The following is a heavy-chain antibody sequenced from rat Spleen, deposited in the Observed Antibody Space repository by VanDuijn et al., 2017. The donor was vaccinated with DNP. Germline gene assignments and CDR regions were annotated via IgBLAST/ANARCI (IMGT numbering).Heavy chain of an antibody. CDR3: SRGPNFGDYPDFFDY. V-gene: IGHV4-2*01. Sequence: NFNDYWMGWVRQAPGKGLEWIGQINKDSSTITYIPSLKDKFTISRDNDQNTLYLQMSKLGSEDTAIYYCSRGPNFGDYPDFFDYWGQGVMVTVSS. D-gene: IGHD1-11*01. CDR2: INKDSSTI. J-gene: IGHJ2*01. CDR1: NFNDYW.